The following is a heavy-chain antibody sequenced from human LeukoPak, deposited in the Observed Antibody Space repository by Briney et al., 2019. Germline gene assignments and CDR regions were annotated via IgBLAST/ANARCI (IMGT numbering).Heavy chain of an antibody. CDR2: IYYSGST. D-gene: IGHD2-2*01. Sequence: PSETLSLTCTVSGGSISSYYWSWIRQPPGKGLEWIGYIYYSGSTNYNPSLKSRVTISVDTSKNQFSLKLSSVTAADTAVYYCARALPSSISWFANWFDPWGQGTLVTVSS. CDR1: GGSISSYY. V-gene: IGHV4-59*01. J-gene: IGHJ5*02. CDR3: ARALPSSISWFANWFDP.